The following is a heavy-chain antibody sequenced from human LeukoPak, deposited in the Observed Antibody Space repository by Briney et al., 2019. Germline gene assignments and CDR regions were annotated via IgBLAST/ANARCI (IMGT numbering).Heavy chain of an antibody. CDR3: ASRYYYDSSGYYRIDAFDI. CDR2: IIPIFGTA. J-gene: IGHJ3*02. D-gene: IGHD3-22*01. Sequence: ASVKVSCKASGGTFSSYAISWVRQAPGQGLEWMGGIIPIFGTANYAQKFQGRVMITADESTSTAYMELSSLRSEDTAVYYCASRYYYDSSGYYRIDAFDIWGQGTMVTVSS. CDR1: GGTFSSYA. V-gene: IGHV1-69*13.